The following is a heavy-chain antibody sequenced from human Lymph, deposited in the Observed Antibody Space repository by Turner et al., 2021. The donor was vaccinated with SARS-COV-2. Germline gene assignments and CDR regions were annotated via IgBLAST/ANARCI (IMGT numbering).Heavy chain of an antibody. J-gene: IGHJ3*02. CDR2: ISYDGSNR. CDR1: EFTFSRYG. V-gene: IGHV3-30-3*01. D-gene: IGHD5-12*01. CDR3: ARDFPPQDGYNPAGGFDI. Sequence: QVQLVVSGGGVVQPGGSLRLSCAASEFTFSRYGMHWVRQAPGKGLEWVAVISYDGSNRHYADSVKGRFTISRDNSKNTLYLQMNSLRAEDTAVDDCARDFPPQDGYNPAGGFDIWGQGTMVTVSS.